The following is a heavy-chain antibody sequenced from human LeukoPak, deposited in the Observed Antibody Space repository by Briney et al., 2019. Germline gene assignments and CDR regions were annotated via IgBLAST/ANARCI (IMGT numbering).Heavy chain of an antibody. Sequence: SGGSLRLSCAASGFTFSSYAMSWVRQAPGEGLEWVSAISGSGGSTYYADSVKGRFTISGDNSKNTLYLQMNSLRAEDTAVYYCAKDRVAFDIWGQGTMVTVSS. D-gene: IGHD3-3*01. CDR1: GFTFSSYA. V-gene: IGHV3-23*01. J-gene: IGHJ3*02. CDR3: AKDRVAFDI. CDR2: ISGSGGST.